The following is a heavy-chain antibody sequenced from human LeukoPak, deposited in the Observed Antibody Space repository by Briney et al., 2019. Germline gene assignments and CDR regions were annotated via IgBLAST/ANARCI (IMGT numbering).Heavy chain of an antibody. D-gene: IGHD3-3*01. V-gene: IGHV3-30*02. Sequence: QSGGSLRLSCAASGFIFSGSAMHWVRQAPGKGLDWVAYIGYDETFKEYADSVKGRFTISRDNSENTLYLQMNSLRSEDTAVYYCAEDFWNFRDSWGQGTLVTVSS. J-gene: IGHJ5*01. CDR3: AEDFWNFRDS. CDR2: IGYDETFK. CDR1: GFIFSGSA.